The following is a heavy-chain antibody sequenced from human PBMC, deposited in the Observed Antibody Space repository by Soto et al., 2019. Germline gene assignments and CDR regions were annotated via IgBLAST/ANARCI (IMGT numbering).Heavy chain of an antibody. D-gene: IGHD3-22*01. CDR3: TTVPSYYYDSSGYYAFD. Sequence: EVQLVESGGGLVKPGGSLRLSCAASGFTFSNAWMSWVRQAPGKGLEWVGRIKGKTDGGTTDYAAPVKGRFTISRDDSKNMLYLQMNSLKTEDTAVYYCTTVPSYYYDSSGYYAFDWGQGTLVTVSS. CDR1: GFTFSNAW. J-gene: IGHJ4*02. CDR2: IKGKTDGGTT. V-gene: IGHV3-15*01.